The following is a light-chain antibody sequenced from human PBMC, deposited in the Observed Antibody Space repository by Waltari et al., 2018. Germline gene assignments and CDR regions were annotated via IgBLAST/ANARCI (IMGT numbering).Light chain of an antibody. J-gene: IGKJ2*03. CDR2: GAS. Sequence: EIVLTQSPGTLSLSPGEGATLSCRASQSVSSSYLAWYQQKPGQAPRLLIYGASNRATDHPNRHTGSGSGTDFTLTINRLEPEDFAVYYCQQYGNSRGSFGQGTKLEIK. V-gene: IGKV3-20*01. CDR1: QSVSSSY. CDR3: QQYGNSRGS.